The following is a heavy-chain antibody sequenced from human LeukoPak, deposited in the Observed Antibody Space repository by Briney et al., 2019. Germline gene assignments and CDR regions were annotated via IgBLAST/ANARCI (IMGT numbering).Heavy chain of an antibody. CDR2: ISYDGSNK. J-gene: IGHJ4*02. V-gene: IGHV3-30*18. CDR3: AKALTFYSGSYDY. Sequence: GRSLRLSCAASGFTFSSYGMHWVRQAPGKGLEWVVVISYDGSNKYYADSVKGRFTISRDNSKNTLYLQMNSLRAEDTAVYYCAKALTFYSGSYDYWGQGTLVTVSS. D-gene: IGHD1-26*01. CDR1: GFTFSSYG.